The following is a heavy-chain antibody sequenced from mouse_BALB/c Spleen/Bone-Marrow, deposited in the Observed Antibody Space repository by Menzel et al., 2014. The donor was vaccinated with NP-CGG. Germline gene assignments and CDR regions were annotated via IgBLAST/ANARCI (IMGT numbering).Heavy chain of an antibody. D-gene: IGHD2-4*01. CDR3: ARVLRVYAMDY. CDR2: ISSGGSYT. V-gene: IGHV5-9*02. Sequence: EVKVVESGGGLVKPGGSLKLSCAASGFAFSSYDMSWVRQTPEKRLEWVATISSGGSYTYYPDSVKGRFTISRDNARSTLYLQMSSLRSEDTALYYCARVLRVYAMDYWGQGTSVTVSS. J-gene: IGHJ4*01. CDR1: GFAFSSYD.